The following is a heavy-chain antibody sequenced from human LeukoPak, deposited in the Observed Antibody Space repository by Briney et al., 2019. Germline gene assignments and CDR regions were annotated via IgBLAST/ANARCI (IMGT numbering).Heavy chain of an antibody. CDR2: ISSSGSTI. J-gene: IGHJ4*02. CDR3: AREGQLWRHFDY. V-gene: IGHV3-48*03. Sequence: PGGSLRLSCAASGFTFSSYEMNWVRQAPGKGLEWVSYISSSGSTIYYADSVKGRFTISRDNAKNSLYLQMNSLRAEGTAVYYCAREGQLWRHFDYWGQGTLVTVSS. CDR1: GFTFSSYE. D-gene: IGHD5-18*01.